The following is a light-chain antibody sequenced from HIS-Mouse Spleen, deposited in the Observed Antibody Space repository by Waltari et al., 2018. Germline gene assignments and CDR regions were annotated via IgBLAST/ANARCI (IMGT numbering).Light chain of an antibody. V-gene: IGLV3-10*01. Sequence: SYELTQPPSVSVSPGQTARITCSGDALPKKYAYWYQQKSGQAPVLVIYEDSKRPYGIPERFSGSSSGTMATLTISGAQVEDEADYYCYSTDSSGNHRVFGGGTKLTVL. CDR1: ALPKKY. CDR3: YSTDSSGNHRV. CDR2: EDS. J-gene: IGLJ2*01.